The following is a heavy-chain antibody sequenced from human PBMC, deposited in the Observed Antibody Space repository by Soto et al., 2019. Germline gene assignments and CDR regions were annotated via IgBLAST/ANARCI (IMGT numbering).Heavy chain of an antibody. V-gene: IGHV4-4*02. J-gene: IGHJ4*02. D-gene: IGHD5-18*01. CDR2: IYHSGST. Sequence: QVQLQESGPGLVKPSGTLSLTCAVSGGSISSSNWWSWVRQPPGKGLEWIGEIYHSGSTNYNPSLKSRSTISVDTSKNQFSLKVSSVTAADTAVYYCARATGMAPFDYWGQGTLVTVSS. CDR3: ARATGMAPFDY. CDR1: GGSISSSNW.